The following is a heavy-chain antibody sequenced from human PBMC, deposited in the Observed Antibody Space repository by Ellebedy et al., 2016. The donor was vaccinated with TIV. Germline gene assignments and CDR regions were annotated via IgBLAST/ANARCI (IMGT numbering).Heavy chain of an antibody. Sequence: MPGGSLRLSCTVSGGSLTNPFWSWIRQPPGKGLEWIASIYYSGTTNYNPSLKSGVTISVDTSKNQISLTLMSSVSAADPAVYYCARVAITSAVGGGYFDLWGRGTLVTVSS. V-gene: IGHV4-59*11. J-gene: IGHJ2*01. CDR3: ARVAITSAVGGGYFDL. CDR1: GGSLTNPF. D-gene: IGHD3-16*01. CDR2: IYYSGTT.